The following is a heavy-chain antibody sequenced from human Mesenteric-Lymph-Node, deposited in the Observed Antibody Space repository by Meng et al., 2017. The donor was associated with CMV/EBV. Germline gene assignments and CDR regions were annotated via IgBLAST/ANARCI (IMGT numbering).Heavy chain of an antibody. CDR3: ARAGR. CDR1: GFTFSAHA. Sequence: GESLKISCAASGFTFSAHAMSWVRQAPGKGLEWVSLIYSGGRDTYYADSVKGRFTISRDNSKNTLYLQMNSLRAEDTAVYYCARAGRWGQGTLVTVSS. CDR2: IYSGGRDT. V-gene: IGHV3-23*03. J-gene: IGHJ4*02.